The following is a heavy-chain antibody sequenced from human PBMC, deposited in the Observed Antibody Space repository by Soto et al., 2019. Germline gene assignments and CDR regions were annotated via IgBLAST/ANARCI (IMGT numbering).Heavy chain of an antibody. CDR1: GGSINNYY. CDR3: ARHFCPGEHCYYFDH. V-gene: IGHV4-59*08. Sequence: SETLSLTCTVSGGSINNYYWSWIRQPPGKGLEWIGYIYSSGNTNYNPSLNSRVTISVDTSKNQFSLKLSSVTAADTAVYYCARHFCPGEHCYYFDHCGQGIPVT. D-gene: IGHD2-8*02. J-gene: IGHJ4*02. CDR2: IYSSGNT.